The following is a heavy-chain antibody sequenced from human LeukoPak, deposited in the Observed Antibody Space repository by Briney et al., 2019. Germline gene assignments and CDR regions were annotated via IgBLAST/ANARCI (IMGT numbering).Heavy chain of an antibody. CDR3: ARIKRNYQLLKALHETPPHYLDY. Sequence: PSETLSLTCTVSGGSISSSSYYWDWIRQPPGKGLEWMGNIYYSGSTYYNPSLKSRVTISVDTSKNQFSLKLSSVTAADTAVYYCARIKRNYQLLKALHETPPHYLDYGGQEPLATVPP. D-gene: IGHD2-2*01. V-gene: IGHV4-39*07. CDR1: GGSISSSSYY. CDR2: IYYSGST. J-gene: IGHJ4*02.